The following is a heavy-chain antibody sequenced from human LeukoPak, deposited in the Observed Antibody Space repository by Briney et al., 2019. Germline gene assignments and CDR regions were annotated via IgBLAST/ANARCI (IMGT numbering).Heavy chain of an antibody. CDR3: ARYCSSTSSDTTPFDY. V-gene: IGHV3-7*01. J-gene: IGHJ4*02. CDR1: GFTFSSYW. CDR2: IKQDGSEK. D-gene: IGHD2-2*01. Sequence: GGSLRLSCAASGFTFSSYWMSWVRQAPGKGLEWVANIKQDGSEKYYVDSVKGRFTISGDNAKNSLYLQMNSLRAEDTAVYYCARYCSSTSSDTTPFDYWGQGTLVTVSS.